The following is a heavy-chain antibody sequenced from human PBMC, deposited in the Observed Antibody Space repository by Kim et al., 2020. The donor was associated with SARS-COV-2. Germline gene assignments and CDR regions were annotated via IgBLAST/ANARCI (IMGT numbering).Heavy chain of an antibody. V-gene: IGHV4-34*01. J-gene: IGHJ6*02. CDR3: ARTPSGWVYYYYGMDV. CDR1: GGSFSGYY. D-gene: IGHD6-19*01. CDR2: INHSGST. Sequence: SETLSLTCAVYGGSFSGYYWSWIRQPPGKGLEWIGEINHSGSTNYNPSLKSRVTISVDTSKNQFSLKLSSVTAADTAVYYCARTPSGWVYYYYGMDVWGQGTTVTVSS.